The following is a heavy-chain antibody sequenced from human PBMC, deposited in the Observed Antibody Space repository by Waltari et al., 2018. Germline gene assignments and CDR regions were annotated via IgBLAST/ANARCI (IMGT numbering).Heavy chain of an antibody. CDR2: ISAYNGYT. Sequence: QVTLVQSGAEVKKPGASAKISCTASGYTFTSYGIDWVRQAPGQGLEWKGWISAYNGYTNYAQKVQGRVTMTTDTSTSTAYMELRGLRSDDTAVYYCARVGDDFWSGYVDYWGQGTLVTVSS. CDR1: GYTFTSYG. D-gene: IGHD3-3*01. CDR3: ARVGDDFWSGYVDY. J-gene: IGHJ4*02. V-gene: IGHV1-18*04.